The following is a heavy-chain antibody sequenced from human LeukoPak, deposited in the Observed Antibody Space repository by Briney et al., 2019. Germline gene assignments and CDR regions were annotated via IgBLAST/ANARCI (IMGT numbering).Heavy chain of an antibody. D-gene: IGHD3-16*02. Sequence: PGGSLRLSCAASGFTFSSYGMHWVRQAPGKGLEWVAFIRYDGSNKYYADSVKGRFTISRDNSKNTLYLQMNSLRAEDTAVYYCAKDSALFDDYVWGSYRFDPWGQGTLVTVSS. V-gene: IGHV3-30*02. CDR3: AKDSALFDDYVWGSYRFDP. CDR1: GFTFSSYG. J-gene: IGHJ5*02. CDR2: IRYDGSNK.